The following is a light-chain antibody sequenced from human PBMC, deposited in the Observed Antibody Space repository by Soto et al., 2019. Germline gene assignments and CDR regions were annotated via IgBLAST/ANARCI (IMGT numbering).Light chain of an antibody. J-gene: IGLJ2*01. Sequence: QPVLTQSPSASASLGASVKITCTLSSGHSSYAIAWHQQQPEKGPRYLMKLNSDGSHSKGDGIPDRFSGSSSGAERYLIISSLQSEDEADYYCQTWGTVVFGGGTKLTVL. CDR1: SGHSSYA. CDR3: QTWGTVV. CDR2: LNSDGSH. V-gene: IGLV4-69*01.